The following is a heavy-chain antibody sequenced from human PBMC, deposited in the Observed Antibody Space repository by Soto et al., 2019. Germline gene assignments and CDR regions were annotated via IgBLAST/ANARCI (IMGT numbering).Heavy chain of an antibody. J-gene: IGHJ1*01. D-gene: IGHD6-13*01. CDR2: IYSSGST. CDR1: GVTVSSNY. Sequence: EVQLVESGGGLVQPGGSLRLSCAASGVTVSSNYMNWVRQAPGKGLEWVSIIYSSGSTYYADSVKGRFTFSRDNSKNTLYLQMNSLRAEDTAVYYCARGISSGSWYGFQHWGQGTLVTVSS. V-gene: IGHV3-66*01. CDR3: ARGISSGSWYGFQH.